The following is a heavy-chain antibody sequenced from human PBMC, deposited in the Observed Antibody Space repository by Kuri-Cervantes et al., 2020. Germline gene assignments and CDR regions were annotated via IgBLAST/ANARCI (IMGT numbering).Heavy chain of an antibody. J-gene: IGHJ4*02. CDR3: ARLWGRLGWWVTRTFDY. CDR1: GFTFSSYA. V-gene: IGHV3-30-3*01. D-gene: IGHD2-15*01. Sequence: SCAASGFTFSSYAMHWVRQAPGKGLEWVAVISYDGSNKYYADSVKGRFTISRDNSKNTLYLQMNGLRAEDTAVYYCARLWGRLGWWVTRTFDYWGQGTLVTVSS. CDR2: ISYDGSNK.